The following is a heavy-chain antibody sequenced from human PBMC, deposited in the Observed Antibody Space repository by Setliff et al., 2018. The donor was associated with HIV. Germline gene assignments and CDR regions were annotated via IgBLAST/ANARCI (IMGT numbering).Heavy chain of an antibody. CDR3: AKPTNGFYPGAFDT. CDR2: VHVGGGST. CDR1: GFAFNTYD. V-gene: IGHV3-23*01. J-gene: IGHJ3*02. Sequence: GASLRPSCAASGFAFNTYDMNWVRQAPGQRPEWVSVVHVGGGSTDYADSVRGRFVISRDDSKNMLYLQMSGLRGDDTAMYYCAKPTNGFYPGAFDTWGTGTMVTVSS. D-gene: IGHD2-2*03.